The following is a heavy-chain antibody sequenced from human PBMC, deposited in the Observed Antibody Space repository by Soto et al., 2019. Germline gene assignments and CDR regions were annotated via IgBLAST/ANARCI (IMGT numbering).Heavy chain of an antibody. D-gene: IGHD3-3*01. CDR2: IIPIFGTA. CDR3: ARSHTDYDFWSGHDY. Sequence: SVKVSCKASGGTFSSYAISWVRQAPGQGLEWMGGIIPIFGTANYAKKFEGRVTITADESTSTAYMELSSLRSEDTAVYYCARSHTDYDFWSGHDYWGQGTLVTVSS. CDR1: GGTFSSYA. V-gene: IGHV1-69*13. J-gene: IGHJ4*02.